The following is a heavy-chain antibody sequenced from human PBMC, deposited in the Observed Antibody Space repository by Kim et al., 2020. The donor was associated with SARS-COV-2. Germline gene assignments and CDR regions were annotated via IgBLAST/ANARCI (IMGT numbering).Heavy chain of an antibody. CDR3: ARDPHQGIAAYDY. D-gene: IGHD6-13*01. J-gene: IGHJ4*02. V-gene: IGHV4-4*07. Sequence: NYTRSRKGRVTMAIDTSKTQFSLKLSSVPAADTAVYYCARDPHQGIAAYDYWGQGTLVTVSS.